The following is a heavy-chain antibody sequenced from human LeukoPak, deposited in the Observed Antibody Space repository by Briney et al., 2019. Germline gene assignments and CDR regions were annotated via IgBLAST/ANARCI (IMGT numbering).Heavy chain of an antibody. J-gene: IGHJ4*02. Sequence: GESLKISCKGSGYSFTSYWIGWVRQMPGKGLEWMGIIHPGDSDTRYSPSFQGQVTMSADKSISTAYLQWSSLKASDTAMYYCAKQSIRPTGSAPFFEYWGQGTLVTVSS. CDR2: IHPGDSDT. D-gene: IGHD1-1*01. CDR3: AKQSIRPTGSAPFFEY. V-gene: IGHV5-51*01. CDR1: GYSFTSYW.